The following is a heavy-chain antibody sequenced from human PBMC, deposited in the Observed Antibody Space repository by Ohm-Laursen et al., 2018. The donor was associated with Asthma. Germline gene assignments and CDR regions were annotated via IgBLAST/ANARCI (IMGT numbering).Heavy chain of an antibody. J-gene: IGHJ6*02. Sequence: SETLSLTCTVSGGSVSSGSYYWSWIRQPPGKGLEWIGYIYYSGSTNYNPSLKSRVTISVDTSKNQFSLKLSSVTAADTAVYYCARDISWSRGMDVWGQGTTVTVSS. CDR3: ARDISWSRGMDV. CDR2: IYYSGST. D-gene: IGHD3-3*02. V-gene: IGHV4-61*01. CDR1: GGSVSSGSYY.